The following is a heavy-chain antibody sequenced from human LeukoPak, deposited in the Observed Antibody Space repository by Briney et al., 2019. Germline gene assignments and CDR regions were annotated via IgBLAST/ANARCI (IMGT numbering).Heavy chain of an antibody. CDR3: AQESYGSGSYYNEDWFDP. CDR1: GFTSSSYA. D-gene: IGHD3-10*01. J-gene: IGHJ5*02. CDR2: ISGSGGST. Sequence: GGSLRLSCAASGFTSSSYAMSWVRQAPGKGLEWVSAISGSGGSTYYADSVKGRFTISRDNSKNTLYLQMNSLRAEDTAVYYCAQESYGSGSYYNEDWFDPWGQGTLVTVSS. V-gene: IGHV3-23*01.